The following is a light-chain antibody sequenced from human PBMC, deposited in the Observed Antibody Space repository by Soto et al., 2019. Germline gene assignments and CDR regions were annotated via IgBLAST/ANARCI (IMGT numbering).Light chain of an antibody. Sequence: DIQMTQSPSSLSASVGDRVTITCRASQGISNYIAWYQQKPGKAPKLLIYAASTLQSGVPSRFSGRGSGTDFTLTISRLQAEDVATYSCQMYNSVTLFGPGNKVDIK. CDR3: QMYNSVTL. CDR1: QGISNY. V-gene: IGKV1-27*01. J-gene: IGKJ3*01. CDR2: AAS.